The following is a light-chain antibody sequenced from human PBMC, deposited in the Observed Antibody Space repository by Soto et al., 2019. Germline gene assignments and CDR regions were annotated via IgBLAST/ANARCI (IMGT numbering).Light chain of an antibody. Sequence: QSALTQPASVSGSPGQSITISCTGTSSDLGGYNFVSWYQQYPGKVPKLMIYELSNRPSGVSDRFSGSKSGNTASLTISGLQAEDEADYYCSSYTSSSTLVVFGGGTKLTVL. CDR1: SSDLGGYNF. J-gene: IGLJ2*01. CDR2: ELS. V-gene: IGLV2-14*01. CDR3: SSYTSSSTLVV.